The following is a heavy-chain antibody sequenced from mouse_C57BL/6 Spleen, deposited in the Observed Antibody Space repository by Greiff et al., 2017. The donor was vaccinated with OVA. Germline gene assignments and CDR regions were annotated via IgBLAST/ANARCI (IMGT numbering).Heavy chain of an antibody. CDR2: INPNYGTT. CDR1: GYSFTDYN. Sequence: EVKLVESGPELVKPGASVKISCKASGYSFTDYNMNWVKQSNGKSLEWIGVINPNYGTTSYNQKFKGKATLTVDQSSSTAYMQLNSLTSEDSAVYYCARGNYDYDAYAMDYWGQGTSVTVSS. D-gene: IGHD2-4*01. V-gene: IGHV1-39*01. CDR3: ARGNYDYDAYAMDY. J-gene: IGHJ4*01.